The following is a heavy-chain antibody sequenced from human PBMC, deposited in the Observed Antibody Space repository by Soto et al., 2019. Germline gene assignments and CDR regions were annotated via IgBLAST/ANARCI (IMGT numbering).Heavy chain of an antibody. D-gene: IGHD6-19*01. CDR3: ARESGSGWYLAFDI. CDR1: GGSISSYY. Sequence: QVQLQEWGPGLVKPSETLSLTCTVSGGSISSYYWSWIRQPPGKGLEWIGYIYYSGSTNYNPSLKSRVTIPVDTSKNQFSLKLSSVTAADTAVYYCARESGSGWYLAFDIWGQGTMVTVSS. CDR2: IYYSGST. V-gene: IGHV4-59*01. J-gene: IGHJ3*02.